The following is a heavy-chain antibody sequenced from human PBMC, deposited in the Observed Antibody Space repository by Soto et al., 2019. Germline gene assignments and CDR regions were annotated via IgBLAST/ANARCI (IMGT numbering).Heavy chain of an antibody. Sequence: QVQLVESGGGVVQPGRSLRLSCTASGFTFSTYAMQWVRQAPGKGLEWVAVVSSEGGTQFYADSVKGRFTISRDNSKNSLYLQMSSVTTEDAAIYYCARENYYGGNVIGSLDLWGRGTLVSVSS. J-gene: IGHJ2*01. V-gene: IGHV3-30-3*01. CDR2: VSSEGGTQ. CDR3: ARENYYGGNVIGSLDL. CDR1: GFTFSTYA. D-gene: IGHD3-22*01.